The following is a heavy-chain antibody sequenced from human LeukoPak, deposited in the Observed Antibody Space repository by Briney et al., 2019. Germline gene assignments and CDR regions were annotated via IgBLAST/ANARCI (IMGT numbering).Heavy chain of an antibody. CDR3: ARAPDPWLQQT. CDR2: IKQDGSEK. Sequence: GGSLRLSCAASGFTFSNYWMIWVRQAPGKGLEWVGNIKQDGSEKRYADSVRGRFSISRDNAQTSLYLQMNSLRAEDTAVYYCARAPDPWLQQTWGQGTLVTVSS. CDR1: GFTFSNYW. J-gene: IGHJ5*02. D-gene: IGHD5-24*01. V-gene: IGHV3-7*05.